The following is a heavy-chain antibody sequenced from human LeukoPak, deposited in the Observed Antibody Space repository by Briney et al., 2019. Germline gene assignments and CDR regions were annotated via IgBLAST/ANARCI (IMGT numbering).Heavy chain of an antibody. CDR2: IYHSGST. CDR1: GYSISSGYY. CDR3: ARDKRLVRAFDI. Sequence: SETLSLTCTVSGYSISSGYYWGWIRQPPGKGLEWIGSIYHSGSTYYNPSLKSRVTISVDTSKNQFSLKLSSVTAADTAAYYCARDKRLVRAFDIWGQGTMVTVSS. J-gene: IGHJ3*02. V-gene: IGHV4-38-2*02. D-gene: IGHD6-6*01.